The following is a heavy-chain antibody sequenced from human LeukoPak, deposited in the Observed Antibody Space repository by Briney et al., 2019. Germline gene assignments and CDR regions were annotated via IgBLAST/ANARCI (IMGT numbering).Heavy chain of an antibody. J-gene: IGHJ4*02. CDR3: AKGDIYFDY. CDR2: INPKNGGT. V-gene: IGHV1-2*02. Sequence: GASVKVSCKTSGYTLTSYYMHWVRQAPGQGLEWMGWINPKNGGTNYAQKFQGRVTMTRDTSISTAYMELSRLTSDDTAVYYCAKGDIYFDYWGQGTLVTVSS. CDR1: GYTLTSYY.